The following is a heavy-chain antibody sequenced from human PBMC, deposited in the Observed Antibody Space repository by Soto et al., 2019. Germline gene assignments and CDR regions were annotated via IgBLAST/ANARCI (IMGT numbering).Heavy chain of an antibody. CDR2: IYHSGST. D-gene: IGHD3-16*01. Sequence: PSETLSLTCAVSGGSISSSNWWRWVRQPPGKGLEWIGEIYHSGSTNYNPSLKSRVTISVDKSKNQFSLKLSSVTAADTAVYYCARDLGGQMRAFDIWGQGTMVTVSS. J-gene: IGHJ3*02. CDR3: ARDLGGQMRAFDI. CDR1: GGSISSSNW. V-gene: IGHV4-4*02.